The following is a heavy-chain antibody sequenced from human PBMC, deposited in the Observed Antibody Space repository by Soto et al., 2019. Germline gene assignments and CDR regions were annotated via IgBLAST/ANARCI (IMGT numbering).Heavy chain of an antibody. Sequence: PSETLSLTCTVSGGSISSSSYYWGWIRQPPGKGLEWIGSIYYSGSTYYNPSLKSRVTISVDTSKNQFSLKLSSVTAADTAVYYCARDRPYGSGREYYGMDVWGQGTTVTVSS. D-gene: IGHD3-10*01. V-gene: IGHV4-39*07. CDR2: IYYSGST. CDR1: GGSISSSSYY. CDR3: ARDRPYGSGREYYGMDV. J-gene: IGHJ6*02.